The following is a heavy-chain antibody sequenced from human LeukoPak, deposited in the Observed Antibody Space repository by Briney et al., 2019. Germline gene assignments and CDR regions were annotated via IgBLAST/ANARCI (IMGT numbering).Heavy chain of an antibody. V-gene: IGHV4-39*01. D-gene: IGHD4-17*01. J-gene: IGHJ4*02. CDR3: ARRDYGDYIADY. Sequence: SETLSLTCTVSGGSISSSRYYWGWIRQPPGKGLEWIGSIFYSGSTYYNPSLKSRVTISVDTSKNQFSLKLSSVTAADTAVYYCARRDYGDYIADYWGQGTLVTVSS. CDR2: IFYSGST. CDR1: GGSISSSRYY.